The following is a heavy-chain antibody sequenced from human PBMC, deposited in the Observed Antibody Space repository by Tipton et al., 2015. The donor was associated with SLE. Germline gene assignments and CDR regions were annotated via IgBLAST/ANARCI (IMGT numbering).Heavy chain of an antibody. CDR3: AKSGTPFLLRGQGIDS. V-gene: IGHV3-23*01. CDR1: GITFATYA. Sequence: SLRLSCAASGITFATYAVAWVRQAPGKGLEWVSVISKGDGSTTFYADSVKGRFTISRDNSKNTVYLQMNSLRAEDTAVYYCAKSGTPFLLRGQGIDSWGQGTHVTVSS. J-gene: IGHJ5*01. CDR2: ISKGDGSTT. D-gene: IGHD3-3*01.